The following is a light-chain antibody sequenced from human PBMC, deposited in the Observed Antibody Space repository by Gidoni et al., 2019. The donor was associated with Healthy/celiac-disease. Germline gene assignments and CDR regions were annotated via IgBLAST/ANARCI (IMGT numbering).Light chain of an antibody. J-gene: IGKJ1*01. CDR1: QSVSSSY. CDR2: GAS. V-gene: IGKV3-20*01. Sequence: EIVLTQSPGTLSLSPGERATLSCRASQSVSSSYLAWYQQKPGQAPRLLIYGASSRATGIPDRFSGSGSWTDFTLTIRRLEPEDFAVYYCQQYGSSPPWTFGQGTKVEIK. CDR3: QQYGSSPPWT.